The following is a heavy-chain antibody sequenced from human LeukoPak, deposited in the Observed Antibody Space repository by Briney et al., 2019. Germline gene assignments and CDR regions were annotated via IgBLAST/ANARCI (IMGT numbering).Heavy chain of an antibody. CDR2: ISWNSGSI. Sequence: PGGSLRLSCAASGFTFDDYAMHWVRQAPGKGLEWVSGISWNSGSIGYADSVKGRFTISRDNAKNSLYLQMNSLRAEDMALYYCAKDRSSGWYRPFDYWGQGTLVTVSS. J-gene: IGHJ4*02. CDR1: GFTFDDYA. D-gene: IGHD6-19*01. V-gene: IGHV3-9*03. CDR3: AKDRSSGWYRPFDY.